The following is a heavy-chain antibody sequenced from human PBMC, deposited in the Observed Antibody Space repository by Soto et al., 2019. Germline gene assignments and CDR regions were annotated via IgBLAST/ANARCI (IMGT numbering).Heavy chain of an antibody. CDR1: GFSFSIYW. J-gene: IGHJ4*02. D-gene: IGHD4-17*01. CDR3: AREWRTNYGDYGNFDY. CDR2: IMRDGSEK. Sequence: PGGSLRLSCAASGFSFSIYWMSWVRQAPGKGLEWVANIMRDGSEKYYVDSVKGRFTISRDNAKNSLYLQMNSLRAEDTAVYYCAREWRTNYGDYGNFDYWGQGTLVTSPQ. V-gene: IGHV3-7*03.